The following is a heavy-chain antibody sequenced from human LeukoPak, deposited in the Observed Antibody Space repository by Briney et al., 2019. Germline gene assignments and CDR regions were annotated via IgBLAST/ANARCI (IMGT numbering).Heavy chain of an antibody. V-gene: IGHV1-18*01. Sequence: ASVKVSCKASGYTFTSYGISWVRQAPGQGLEWMGWISAYNGNTNYAQKLQGRVAMTTDTSTSTAYMELRSLRSDDTAVYYCARVSYDYVWGSYHPVDYWGQGTLVTVSS. CDR2: ISAYNGNT. D-gene: IGHD3-16*02. CDR3: ARVSYDYVWGSYHPVDY. CDR1: GYTFTSYG. J-gene: IGHJ4*02.